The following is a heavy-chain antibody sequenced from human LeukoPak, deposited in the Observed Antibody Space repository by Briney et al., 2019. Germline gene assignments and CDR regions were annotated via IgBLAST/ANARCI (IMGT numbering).Heavy chain of an antibody. CDR1: GYTFTSYG. J-gene: IGHJ4*02. Sequence: ASVKVSCKASGYTFTSYGISWVRQAPGQGLEWMGCISAYNGNTNYAQKLQGRVTMTTDTSTSTAYMELRSLRSDDTAVYYCARAGGTIAVAGNFDYWGQGTLVTVSS. CDR2: ISAYNGNT. CDR3: ARAGGTIAVAGNFDY. V-gene: IGHV1-18*01. D-gene: IGHD6-19*01.